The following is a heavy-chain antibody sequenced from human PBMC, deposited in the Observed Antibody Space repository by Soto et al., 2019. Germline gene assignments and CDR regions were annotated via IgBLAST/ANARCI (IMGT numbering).Heavy chain of an antibody. CDR3: ARLEYDTDWYLDY. D-gene: IGHD3-9*01. J-gene: IGHJ4*02. CDR2: IDPSDSHT. V-gene: IGHV5-10-1*04. Sequence: GESLKISCKGSGYKFTSYFITWVRQMPGKGLEWMGTIDPSDSHTNDSPSFQGQVTISADKSISTAYLQWSSLKASDTAIYYCARLEYDTDWYLDYWGQGTLVTVSS. CDR1: GYKFTSYF.